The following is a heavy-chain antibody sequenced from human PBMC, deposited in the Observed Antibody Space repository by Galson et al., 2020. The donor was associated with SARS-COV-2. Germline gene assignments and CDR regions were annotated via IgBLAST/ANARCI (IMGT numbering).Heavy chain of an antibody. CDR3: AREAGSPYYYYYYGMDV. CDR2: IYTSGST. Sequence: SETLSLTCTVSGGSISSSSYYWSWIRQPAGKGLEWIGRIYTSGSTNYNPSLKSRVTISVDTSKNQFSLKLSSVTTADTAVYYCAREAGSPYYYYYYGMDVWGQGTTVTVSS. D-gene: IGHD3-10*01. J-gene: IGHJ6*02. CDR1: GGSISSSSYY. V-gene: IGHV4-61*02.